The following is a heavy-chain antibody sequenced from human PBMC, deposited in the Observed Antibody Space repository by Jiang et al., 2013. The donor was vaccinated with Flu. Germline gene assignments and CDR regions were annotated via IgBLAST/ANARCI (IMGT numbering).Heavy chain of an antibody. CDR3: AKDTTYYDILTGLSHFDY. CDR1: DDYA. Sequence: DDYAMHWVRQAPGKGLEWVSGISWNSGSIGYADSVKGRFTISRDNAKNSLYLQMNSLRAEDTALYYCAKDTTYYDILTGLSHFDYWGQGTLVTVSS. D-gene: IGHD3-9*01. CDR2: ISWNSGSI. V-gene: IGHV3-9*01. J-gene: IGHJ4*02.